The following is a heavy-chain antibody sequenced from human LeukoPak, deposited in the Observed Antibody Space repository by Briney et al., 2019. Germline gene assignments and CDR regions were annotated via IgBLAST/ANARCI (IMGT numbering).Heavy chain of an antibody. Sequence: PGGSLRLSCAASGFTFSSYEMNWVRQAPGKALEWISYISISTNTIYYGDSVKGRFTISRDNAKNSLYPRMNSLRVEDTAVYYCARRTGGWFDPWGQGTLVTVSS. CDR2: ISISTNTI. J-gene: IGHJ5*02. V-gene: IGHV3-48*03. D-gene: IGHD1-14*01. CDR3: ARRTGGWFDP. CDR1: GFTFSSYE.